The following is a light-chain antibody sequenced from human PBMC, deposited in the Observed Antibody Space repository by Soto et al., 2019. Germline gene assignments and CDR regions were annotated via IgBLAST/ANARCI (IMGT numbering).Light chain of an antibody. CDR1: QSVSSN. Sequence: EIVMTQSPATLSVSPGERATLSCRASQSVSSNLAWYQQTTGQPPRILIYGASTRATGIPARFSGSRSGTEFTLPISRLQSEDFEVYYCQQYNNSPRTFGQGTKVDIK. V-gene: IGKV3-15*01. CDR2: GAS. CDR3: QQYNNSPRT. J-gene: IGKJ1*01.